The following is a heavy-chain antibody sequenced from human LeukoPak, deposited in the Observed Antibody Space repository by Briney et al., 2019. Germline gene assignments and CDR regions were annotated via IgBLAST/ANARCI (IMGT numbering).Heavy chain of an antibody. Sequence: SETLSLTCTVSGDSISNYYWSWIRQPAGKGLEWIGRIYSSGTTIYNPSLKSRVTMSVDTSKNQFSLKLSSVTAADTAVYYCARSGPHGGWYYFDYWGQGTLVTVSS. CDR1: GDSISNYY. J-gene: IGHJ4*02. D-gene: IGHD6-19*01. CDR3: ARSGPHGGWYYFDY. CDR2: IYSSGTT. V-gene: IGHV4-4*07.